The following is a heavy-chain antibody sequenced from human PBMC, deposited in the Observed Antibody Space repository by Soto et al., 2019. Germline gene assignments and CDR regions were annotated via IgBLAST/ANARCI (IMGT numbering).Heavy chain of an antibody. CDR2: ISRSGDYT. CDR1: GYTFSSYA. Sequence: PGGSLRLSCAASGYTFSSYAMSWVRQTPGKGLERVSGISRSGDYTLYADSVKGRFTISRDNSKNTLYLQMNSLRAEDTAAYYCAKGVCSGGARWPYFDYWGQGTLVTVSS. J-gene: IGHJ4*02. V-gene: IGHV3-23*01. D-gene: IGHD2-15*01. CDR3: AKGVCSGGARWPYFDY.